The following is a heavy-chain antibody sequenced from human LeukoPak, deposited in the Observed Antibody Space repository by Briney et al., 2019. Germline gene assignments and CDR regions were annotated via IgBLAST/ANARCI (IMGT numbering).Heavy chain of an antibody. V-gene: IGHV4-59*01. CDR1: GGSLSSYY. J-gene: IGHJ6*03. CDR2: IYYSGST. Sequence: SETLSLTCTVSGGSLSSYYWSWIRQPPGKGLEWIGYIYYSGSTNYHPSLKSRVTISVDTSKNQFSLKLSSVTAADTAVYYCARWAATYYYYYYMDVWGKGTTVTVSS. CDR3: ARWAATYYYYYYMDV. D-gene: IGHD5-24*01.